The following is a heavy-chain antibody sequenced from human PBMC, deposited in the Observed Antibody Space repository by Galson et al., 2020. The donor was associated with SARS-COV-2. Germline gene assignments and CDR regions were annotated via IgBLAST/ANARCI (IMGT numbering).Heavy chain of an antibody. CDR3: ARMTYDIVTGYHHQMDV. D-gene: IGHD3-9*01. CDR1: GFSLSSRGMC. V-gene: IGHV2-70*01. J-gene: IGHJ6*04. CDR2: IDWDDEK. Sequence: SGPTLVKPTQTLTLTCNFSGFSLSSRGMCVTWIRQPPGKALEWLAVIDWDDEKYYSTSLETRLTLSKDTSKNQVVLTMTNMGPVDTGTYYCARMTYDIVTGYHHQMDVWGKGTTVTVSS.